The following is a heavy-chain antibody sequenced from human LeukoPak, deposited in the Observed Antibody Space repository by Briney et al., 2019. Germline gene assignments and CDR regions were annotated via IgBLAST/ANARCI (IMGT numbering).Heavy chain of an antibody. CDR1: GGSFSGYY. Sequence: PSETLSLTCAVYGGSFSGYYWSWIRQSPGKGLEWIGEINHSGSTNYNPSLKSRVTISVDTSKKQFSLKLSSATAADTAVYYCARHRRIYYGSGSYPGWFDPWGQGTLVTVSS. CDR2: INHSGST. D-gene: IGHD3-10*01. CDR3: ARHRRIYYGSGSYPGWFDP. V-gene: IGHV4-34*01. J-gene: IGHJ5*02.